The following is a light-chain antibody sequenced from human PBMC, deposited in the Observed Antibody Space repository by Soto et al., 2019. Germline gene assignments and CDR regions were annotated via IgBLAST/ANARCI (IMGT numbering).Light chain of an antibody. Sequence: EIVMTQSPATLSVSPWERATLSCRASQSVSSNLAWYQQKPGQAPRLLIYGASTRATGIPARFSGSGSGTEFTLTISGLQSEDVSIYFCQHYNFWPHSFGQGTKVDI. V-gene: IGKV3-15*01. CDR3: QHYNFWPHS. CDR1: QSVSSN. CDR2: GAS. J-gene: IGKJ2*01.